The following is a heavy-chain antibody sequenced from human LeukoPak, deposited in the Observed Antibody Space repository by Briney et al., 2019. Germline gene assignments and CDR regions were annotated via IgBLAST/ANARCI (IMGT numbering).Heavy chain of an antibody. V-gene: IGHV4-30-4*08. Sequence: PSQTLSLTCTVSGGSISSGDYYWSWIRQPPGKGLEWIGYIYCSGSTYYNPSLKSRVTISVDTSKNQFSLKLSSVTAADPAVYYCARDRGDSSGYYPYDAFDIWGQGTMVTVSS. CDR3: ARDRGDSSGYYPYDAFDI. CDR2: IYCSGST. D-gene: IGHD3-22*01. J-gene: IGHJ3*02. CDR1: GGSISSGDYY.